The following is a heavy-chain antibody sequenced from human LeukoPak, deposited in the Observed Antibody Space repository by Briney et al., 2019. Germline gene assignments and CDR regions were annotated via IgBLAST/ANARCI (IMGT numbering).Heavy chain of an antibody. CDR1: GYTFTSYY. Sequence: SVKVSFKASGYTFTSYYMHWVRQAPGQGLEWMVIIKPSGGSTSYAQQFQGRVTMTRDTSTSTVYMELSSLRSEDTAVYYCARDAPVVRGVIIAFDYWGQGTLVTVSS. J-gene: IGHJ4*02. CDR2: IKPSGGST. D-gene: IGHD3-10*01. V-gene: IGHV1-46*01. CDR3: ARDAPVVRGVIIAFDY.